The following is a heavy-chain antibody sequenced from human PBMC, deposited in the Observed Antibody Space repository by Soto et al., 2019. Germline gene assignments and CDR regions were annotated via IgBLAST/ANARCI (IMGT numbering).Heavy chain of an antibody. CDR2: INSDGSST. Sequence: GGSLRLSCAASGFTFSSYWMHWVRQAPGKGLVWVSRINSDGSSTSYADSVKGRFTISRDNAKNTLYLQMNSLRAEDTAVYYCASGRKYYYGSGSYGFDPWGQGTLVTVSS. J-gene: IGHJ5*02. D-gene: IGHD3-10*01. CDR1: GFTFSSYW. CDR3: ASGRKYYYGSGSYGFDP. V-gene: IGHV3-74*01.